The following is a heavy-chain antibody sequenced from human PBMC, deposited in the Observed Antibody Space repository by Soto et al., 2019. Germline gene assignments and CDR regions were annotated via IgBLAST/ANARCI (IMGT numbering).Heavy chain of an antibody. CDR3: ARDQGIAATTNYYYYYGMDV. CDR1: GGTFSSYA. V-gene: IGHV1-69*06. D-gene: IGHD6-13*01. CDR2: IIPIFGTA. J-gene: IGHJ6*02. Sequence: QVQLVQSGAEVKKPGSSVKVSCKASGGTFSSYAISWVRQAPGQGLEWMGGIIPIFGTANYAQKFQGRVTITADKSTSTAYMELSNLRSEDTAVYYCARDQGIAATTNYYYYYGMDVWGQGTTVTVSS.